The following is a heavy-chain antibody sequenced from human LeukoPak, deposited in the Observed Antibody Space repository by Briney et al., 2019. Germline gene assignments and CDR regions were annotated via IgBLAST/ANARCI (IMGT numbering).Heavy chain of an antibody. V-gene: IGHV4-31*03. CDR1: GGSTSSGGYY. D-gene: IGHD4-23*01. Sequence: PSETLSLTCTVSGGSTSSGGYYWSWIRQHPGKGLEWIGCIYFSGSTYYNPSLKSRVTISVDTSKNQFSLQLSSVTAADTAVYYCARDYYGGNPGYYFDHWGQGTLVTVSS. J-gene: IGHJ4*02. CDR3: ARDYYGGNPGYYFDH. CDR2: IYFSGST.